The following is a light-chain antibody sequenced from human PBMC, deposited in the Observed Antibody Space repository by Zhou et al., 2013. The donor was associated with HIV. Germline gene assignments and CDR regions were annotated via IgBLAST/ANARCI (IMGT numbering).Light chain of an antibody. CDR2: KAS. J-gene: IGKJ1*01. CDR3: QQYVSYPWT. Sequence: AIQMTQSPSSFSASTGDEVSIACRASHHVGTYLAWYQQKPGKAPKVLIYKASNLESGVPSRFSGSESGTKFTLTISSLQPDDSATYYCQQYVSYPWTFGQGTKVEIK. V-gene: IGKV1-8*01. CDR1: HHVGTY.